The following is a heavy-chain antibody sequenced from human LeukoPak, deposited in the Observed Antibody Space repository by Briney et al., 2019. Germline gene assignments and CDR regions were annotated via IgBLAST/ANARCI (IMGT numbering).Heavy chain of an antibody. CDR1: GFTFSSYA. V-gene: IGHV3-23*01. J-gene: IGHJ5*02. D-gene: IGHD3-22*01. Sequence: LPGGSLRLSCAASGFTFSSYAMSWVRQAPGKGLEGVSAISGSGGSTYYADSVKGRFTISRDNSKNTLYLQMNSLRAEDTAVYYCAKDPPFTIIVPRDWFDPWGQGTLVTVSS. CDR3: AKDPPFTIIVPRDWFDP. CDR2: ISGSGGST.